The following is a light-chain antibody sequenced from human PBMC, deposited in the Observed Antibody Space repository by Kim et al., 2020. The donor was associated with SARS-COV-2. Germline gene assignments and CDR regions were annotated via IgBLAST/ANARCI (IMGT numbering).Light chain of an antibody. V-gene: IGLV2-14*03. CDR2: DVS. CDR1: SSDVGGYNY. Sequence: GQSITISSTGTSSDVGGYNYVSWYQQHPGKAPKVMIYDVSNRPSGVSNRFSGSKSGNTASLTISGLQAEDEADYYCTSYTSSSTVVFGGGTKVTVL. CDR3: TSYTSSSTVV. J-gene: IGLJ2*01.